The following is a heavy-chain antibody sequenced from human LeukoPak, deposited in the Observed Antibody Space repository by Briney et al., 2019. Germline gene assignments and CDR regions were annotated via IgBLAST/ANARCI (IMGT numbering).Heavy chain of an antibody. CDR3: ARAHDSSGYPRDY. J-gene: IGHJ4*02. Sequence: SETLSLTCAVYGGSFSGYYWSWIRQPLGKGLEWIGEINHSGSTNYNPSLKSRVTISVDTSKNQFSLKLSSVTAADTAVYYCARAHDSSGYPRDYWGQGTLVTVSS. D-gene: IGHD3-22*01. CDR1: GGSFSGYY. CDR2: INHSGST. V-gene: IGHV4-34*01.